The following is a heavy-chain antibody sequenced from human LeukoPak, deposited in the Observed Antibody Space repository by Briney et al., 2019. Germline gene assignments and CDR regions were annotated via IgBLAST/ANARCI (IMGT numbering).Heavy chain of an antibody. J-gene: IGHJ4*02. D-gene: IGHD2-15*01. V-gene: IGHV3-21*01. Sequence: GGSLRLSCAASGFTFSTHSMSWVRQAPGKGLEWVSTISSGGGLYYADSVKGRFTISRDNAKNSLYLQMNSLRAEDTAVYYCARDPGSEEDYWGQGTLVTVSS. CDR3: ARDPGSEEDY. CDR1: GFTFSTHS. CDR2: ISSGGGL.